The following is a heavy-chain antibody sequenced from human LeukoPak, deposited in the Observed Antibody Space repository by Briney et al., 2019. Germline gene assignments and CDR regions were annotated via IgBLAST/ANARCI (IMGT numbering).Heavy chain of an antibody. D-gene: IGHD5-12*01. V-gene: IGHV1-69*02. CDR3: ARSSTAYSGYDWALDY. Sequence: XXXILGIANYAQKFQGRVTITADKSTSTAYMELSSLRSEDTAVYYCARSSTAYSGYDWALDYWGQGTLVTVSS. J-gene: IGHJ4*02. CDR2: XXXILGIA.